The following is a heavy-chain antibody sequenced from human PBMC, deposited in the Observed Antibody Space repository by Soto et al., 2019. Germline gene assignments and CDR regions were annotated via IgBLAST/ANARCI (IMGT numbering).Heavy chain of an antibody. Sequence: GGSLRLSCAGSGFRFSNSWMSCVRQAPGKGLEWVAHGNQDGSQKYYVDSAKGRFTISRDNAKTSMYLQMNNLRAEDTAVYYCASWEDAADEDQFQNCGQGTSVTVYS. CDR1: GFRFSNSW. D-gene: IGHD1-26*01. V-gene: IGHV3-7*01. CDR2: GNQDGSQK. J-gene: IGHJ1*01. CDR3: ASWEDAADEDQFQN.